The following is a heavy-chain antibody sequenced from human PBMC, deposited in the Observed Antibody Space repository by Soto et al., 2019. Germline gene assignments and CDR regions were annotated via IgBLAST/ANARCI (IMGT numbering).Heavy chain of an antibody. V-gene: IGHV3-30*04. Sequence: PGGSLRLSCAASGFTFSSYAMHWVRQAPGKGLEWVAVIPYDGRNEYYAESVKGRFTISRDNSKYTLYLQMNSLRAEDTAVFYCAGDRTQYFYDGMDGWGQGTTVTVSS. CDR2: IPYDGRNE. CDR1: GFTFSSYA. CDR3: AGDRTQYFYDGMDG. J-gene: IGHJ6*02.